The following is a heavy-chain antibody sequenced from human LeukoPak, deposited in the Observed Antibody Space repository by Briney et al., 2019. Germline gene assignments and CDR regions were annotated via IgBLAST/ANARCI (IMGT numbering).Heavy chain of an antibody. J-gene: IGHJ4*02. V-gene: IGHV3-7*01. Sequence: GGSLRLSCVASGFTFGNFPMNWVRQAPGKGLEWVANINQGGSDKYYVDSVKGRFTISRDNANNLLYLQMNSLRGEDTAVYYCTRDRSRAEDDWGQGTLVTVSS. CDR1: GFTFGNFP. D-gene: IGHD1-14*01. CDR2: INQGGSDK. CDR3: TRDRSRAEDD.